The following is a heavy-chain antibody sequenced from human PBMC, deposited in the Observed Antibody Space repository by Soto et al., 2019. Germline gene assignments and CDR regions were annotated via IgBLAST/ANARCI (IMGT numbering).Heavy chain of an antibody. CDR2: IIPLFGTA. Sequence: QVQLVQSGAEVKKPGSSVTVSCKASGGTFSSYAISWVRQAPGQGLEWMGGIIPLFGTANYAQKSQGTVTITADESTSNAYRELGSLRRDDTAVYYCARDPYDRYCGADCHYSYYGMDVGGQGTTVTVS. D-gene: IGHD2-21*02. V-gene: IGHV1-69*12. CDR1: GGTFSSYA. CDR3: ARDPYDRYCGADCHYSYYGMDV. J-gene: IGHJ6*02.